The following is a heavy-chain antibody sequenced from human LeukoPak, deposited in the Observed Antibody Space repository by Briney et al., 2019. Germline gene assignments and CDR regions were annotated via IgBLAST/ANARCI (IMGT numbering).Heavy chain of an antibody. CDR3: VRGSVAAYTSPFDY. Sequence: PGGSLRLSCAASGFTFSNHWMRGGRPAPGEGGWWVSLVNSDGRSVNYADSVKGGFTISRDNAKNTLYLQMTSLRVEGTAVYYCVRGSVAAYTSPFDYWGQGTLVTVSS. CDR1: GFTFSNHW. J-gene: IGHJ4*02. V-gene: IGHV3-74*01. D-gene: IGHD6-19*01. CDR2: VNSDGRSV.